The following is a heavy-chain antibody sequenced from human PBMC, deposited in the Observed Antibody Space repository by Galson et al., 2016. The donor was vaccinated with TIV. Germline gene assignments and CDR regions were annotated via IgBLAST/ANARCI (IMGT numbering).Heavy chain of an antibody. Sequence: TLSLTCSVSGGSISSGNYYWSWIRQPAGKGLEWIGRIHTSGIPNYNPSLKNRVNSSADTSENQFSLKLDSVTAADTAVYYCARVPPAGHHWYFDLWGRGTLVTVSS. D-gene: IGHD2-15*01. CDR3: ARVPPAGHHWYFDL. J-gene: IGHJ2*01. V-gene: IGHV4-61*02. CDR1: GGSISSGNYY. CDR2: IHTSGIP.